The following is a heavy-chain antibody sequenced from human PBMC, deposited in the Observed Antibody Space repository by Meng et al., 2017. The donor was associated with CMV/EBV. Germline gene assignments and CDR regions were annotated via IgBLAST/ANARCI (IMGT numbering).Heavy chain of an antibody. D-gene: IGHD4-11*01. V-gene: IGHV3-48*03. Sequence: SLKISCAASGFTFSSYEMNWVRQAPGKGLEWVSYISSSGSTIYYADSVKGRFTISRDNAKNSLYLQMNSLRAEDTAVYYCASYSNYGLYYYYGMDVWGQGTTVTVSS. CDR1: GFTFSSYE. CDR3: ASYSNYGLYYYYGMDV. CDR2: ISSSGSTI. J-gene: IGHJ6*02.